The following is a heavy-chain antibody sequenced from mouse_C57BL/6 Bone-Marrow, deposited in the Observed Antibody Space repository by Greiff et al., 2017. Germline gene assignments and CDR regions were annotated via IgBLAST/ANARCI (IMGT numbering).Heavy chain of an antibody. J-gene: IGHJ3*01. Sequence: VQLQQPGAELVMPGASVKLSCKASGYTFTSYWMHWVKQRPGQGLEWIGEIDPSDSYTNYNQKFKGKSTLTVNKSSSTAYLQRSSLTSEDSAVYDGAREEDYYGSSPFAYWGQGTLVTVSA. CDR1: GYTFTSYW. CDR3: AREEDYYGSSPFAY. V-gene: IGHV1-69*01. D-gene: IGHD1-1*01. CDR2: IDPSDSYT.